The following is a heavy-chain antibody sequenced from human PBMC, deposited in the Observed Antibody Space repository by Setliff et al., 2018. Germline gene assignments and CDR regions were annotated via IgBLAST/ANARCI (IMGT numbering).Heavy chain of an antibody. CDR3: AKDIGSSWYFGYYGMDV. Sequence: PGGSLRLSCAASGFTFDDYAMHWVRQAPGKGLEWVSGISWNSGSIAYADSVKGRFTISRDNAKNSLYLQMNSLRAEDMALYYCAKDIGSSWYFGYYGMDVWGQGTTVTVSS. V-gene: IGHV3-9*03. CDR1: GFTFDDYA. J-gene: IGHJ6*02. D-gene: IGHD6-13*01. CDR2: ISWNSGSI.